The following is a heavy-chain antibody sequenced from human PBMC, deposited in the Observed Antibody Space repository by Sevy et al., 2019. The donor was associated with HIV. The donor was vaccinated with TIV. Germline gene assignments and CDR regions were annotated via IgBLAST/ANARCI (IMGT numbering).Heavy chain of an antibody. CDR2: ISYDGSYK. J-gene: IGHJ6*02. Sequence: GGSLRLSCAASGFTFNSHGMHWVRQAPGKGLEWVAVISYDGSYKYYADSVKGRFTISRDNSMNTLYLQMNILRAEDTALYYCAKDTVGYSFGSPGYYYGMDVWGQGTTVTVSS. CDR3: AKDTVGYSFGSPGYYYGMDV. D-gene: IGHD5-18*01. V-gene: IGHV3-30*18. CDR1: GFTFNSHG.